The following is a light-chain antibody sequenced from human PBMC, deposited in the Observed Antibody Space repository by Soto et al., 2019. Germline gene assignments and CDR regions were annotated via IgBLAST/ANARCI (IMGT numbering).Light chain of an antibody. CDR3: CSYAGSMV. CDR1: SSDVGSYNL. J-gene: IGLJ3*02. Sequence: QSALTQPASVSGSPGQSITISCTGTSSDVGSYNLVSWYQQHPGKAPKLMIYEGSKRPSGVSNRFSGSKSGNTASLTISGLQAEDEADYYSCSYAGSMVFGGGTKLTVL. V-gene: IGLV2-23*01. CDR2: EGS.